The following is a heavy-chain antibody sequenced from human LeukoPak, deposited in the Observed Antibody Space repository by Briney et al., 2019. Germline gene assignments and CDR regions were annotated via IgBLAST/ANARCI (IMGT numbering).Heavy chain of an antibody. J-gene: IGHJ6*04. CDR3: AELGITMIGGV. D-gene: IGHD3-10*02. Sequence: GGSLRLSCAVSGFTFSTYWMTWVRQAPGKGLEWVANIKQDGSDNYYVDSVKGRFTISRDNAKNSLYLQMNSLRAEDTAVYYCAELGITMIGGVWGKGTTVTISS. CDR1: GFTFSTYW. CDR2: IKQDGSDN. V-gene: IGHV3-7*01.